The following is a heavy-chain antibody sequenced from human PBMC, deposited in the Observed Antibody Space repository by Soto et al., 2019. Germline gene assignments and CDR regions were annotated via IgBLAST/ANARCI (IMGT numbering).Heavy chain of an antibody. CDR2: IYYSGST. J-gene: IGHJ4*02. V-gene: IGHV4-31*01. CDR1: GGSISSGGYY. Sequence: QVQLQESGPGLVKPSQTLSLTCTVSGGSISSGGYYWSWIRQHPGKGLEWIGYIYYSGSTYYNPSLKSLVTISVDTSKNQFSLKLSSVTAADTAVYYCARGASLSGYDSGTFDYWGQGTLVTVSS. D-gene: IGHD5-12*01. CDR3: ARGASLSGYDSGTFDY.